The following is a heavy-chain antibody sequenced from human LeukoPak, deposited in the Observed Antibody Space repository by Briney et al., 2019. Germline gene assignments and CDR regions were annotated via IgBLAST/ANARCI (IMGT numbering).Heavy chain of an antibody. Sequence: GGSLRLSCAVSGFTFSSYSMNWVRQAPGKGLEWVSSISSSSSYIYYADSVKGRFTISRDNAKNSLYLQMNSLRAEDTAVYYCARDRSFGVVIFKGGGNYFDYWGQGTLVTVSS. CDR2: ISSSSSYI. CDR3: ARDRSFGVVIFKGGGNYFDY. D-gene: IGHD3-3*01. J-gene: IGHJ4*02. CDR1: GFTFSSYS. V-gene: IGHV3-21*01.